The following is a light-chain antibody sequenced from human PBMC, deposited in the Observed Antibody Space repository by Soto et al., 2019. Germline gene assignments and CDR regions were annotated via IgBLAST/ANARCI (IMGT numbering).Light chain of an antibody. J-gene: IGLJ1*01. CDR3: SSYTSSSTLV. CDR2: EVS. CDR1: SSDVGGYNY. V-gene: IGLV2-14*01. Sequence: QSALTQPASVSGSPGQSITISCTGTSSDVGGYNYVSWYQQHPGKAPKLMIYEVSNRPSGVSNRFSGSKSGNTASLTTSGLQAEDDADYYCSSYTSSSTLVFGTGTKLTVL.